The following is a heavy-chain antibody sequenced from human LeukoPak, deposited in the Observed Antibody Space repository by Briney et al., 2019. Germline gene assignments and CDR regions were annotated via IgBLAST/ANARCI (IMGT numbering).Heavy chain of an antibody. J-gene: IGHJ4*02. Sequence: PGGSLRLSCAASGFTFTEKWMTWVRQAPGKGPEWVASINRDGSEKYYVDSVKGRFTISRDNAKNSLYLQMHSLRAEDTAVYYCARGGYSNSFFWVDWGLGTLVTVSS. CDR1: GFTFTEKW. CDR3: ARGGYSNSFFWVD. CDR2: INRDGSEK. V-gene: IGHV3-7*01. D-gene: IGHD6-13*01.